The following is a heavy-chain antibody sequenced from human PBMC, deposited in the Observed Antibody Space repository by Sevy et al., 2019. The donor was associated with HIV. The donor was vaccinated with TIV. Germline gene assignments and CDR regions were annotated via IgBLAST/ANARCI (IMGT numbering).Heavy chain of an antibody. Sequence: GGSLRLSCAASGISFNNYAMSWVRHAPGKGLEWVSAISGSGVSTYYADSVKDRFTISRDNSKNTLYLQMNSLRAEDTAVYYCAKDGVVDITILGLTTRNYWYFDFWGRGTLVTVSS. J-gene: IGHJ2*01. CDR3: AKDGVVDITILGLTTRNYWYFDF. V-gene: IGHV3-23*01. D-gene: IGHD3-3*01. CDR2: ISGSGVST. CDR1: GISFNNYA.